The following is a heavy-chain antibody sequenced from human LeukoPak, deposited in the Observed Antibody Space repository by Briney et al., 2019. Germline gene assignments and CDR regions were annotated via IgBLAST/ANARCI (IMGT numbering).Heavy chain of an antibody. V-gene: IGHV1-18*01. CDR3: ATDSHPMSDFGVVSIPFDY. Sequence: ASVTVSCKASGYTFTSYGISWVGQAPGQGVEGMGWISAYNGNTNYPQKLQGRVTMTTYTSTSTAYMELRSLRSDDTAVYYCATDSHPMSDFGVVSIPFDYWGQGTLVTVSS. CDR2: ISAYNGNT. CDR1: GYTFTSYG. J-gene: IGHJ4*02. D-gene: IGHD3-3*01.